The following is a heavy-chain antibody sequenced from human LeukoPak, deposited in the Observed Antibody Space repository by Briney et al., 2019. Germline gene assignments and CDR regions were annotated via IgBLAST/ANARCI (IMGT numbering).Heavy chain of an antibody. CDR2: ISYDGSNK. CDR1: GFTFSSYA. D-gene: IGHD6-19*01. Sequence: GGSLRLSCAASGFTFSSYAMHWVRQAPGKGLEWVAVISYDGSNKYYADSVKGRFTISRDNSKNTLYLQMNSLRAEDTAVYYCARDYSSGWYQPGAVDYWGQGTLVTVSS. J-gene: IGHJ4*02. CDR3: ARDYSSGWYQPGAVDY. V-gene: IGHV3-30*04.